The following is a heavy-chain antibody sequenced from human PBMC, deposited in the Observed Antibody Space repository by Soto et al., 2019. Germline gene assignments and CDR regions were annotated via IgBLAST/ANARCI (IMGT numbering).Heavy chain of an antibody. CDR1: GFTFSDYY. D-gene: IGHD2-2*01. V-gene: IGHV3-11*01. CDR3: ARAEVGGYCSSTSCYASGFPDY. J-gene: IGHJ4*02. CDR2: ISSSGSTI. Sequence: PGGSLRLSCAASGFTFSDYYMSWIRQAPGKGLEWVSYISSSGSTIYYADSVKGRFTISRDNAKNSLYLQMNSLRAEDTAVYYCARAEVGGYCSSTSCYASGFPDYWGQGTLVTVSS.